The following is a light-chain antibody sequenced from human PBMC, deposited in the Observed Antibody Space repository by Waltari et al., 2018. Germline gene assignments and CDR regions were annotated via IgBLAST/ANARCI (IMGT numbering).Light chain of an antibody. J-gene: IGLJ3*02. CDR2: EDN. Sequence: SYELTQPPSVSVSPGQTARITCPGDALPKKYAFWYHLKSGQAPVLVTYEDNKRPSGIPERFSGSSSGTMATLTISGAQVEDEADYYCYSTDSSDNLMWVFGGGTKLTVL. V-gene: IGLV3-10*01. CDR3: YSTDSSDNLMWV. CDR1: ALPKKY.